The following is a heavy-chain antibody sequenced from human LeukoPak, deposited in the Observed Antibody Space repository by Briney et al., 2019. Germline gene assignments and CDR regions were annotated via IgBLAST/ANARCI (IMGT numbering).Heavy chain of an antibody. CDR1: GYTFTTYY. CDR2: INTSVGST. CDR3: ARSFDGDQQPHFDY. V-gene: IGHV1-46*01. D-gene: IGHD6-13*01. J-gene: IGHJ4*02. Sequence: GASVKVSCKASGYTFTTYYMHWVRQAPGQGREWMGIINTSVGSTSYAQKFQGRFTMTRDMSTSTVYIDLRNLISEDTALYYCARSFDGDQQPHFDYWGQGTLVTVSS.